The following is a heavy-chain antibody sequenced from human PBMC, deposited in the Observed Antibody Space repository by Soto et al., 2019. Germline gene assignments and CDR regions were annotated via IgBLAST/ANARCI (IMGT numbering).Heavy chain of an antibody. J-gene: IGHJ4*02. V-gene: IGHV4-59*01. CDR1: GGSISSYY. CDR2: IYYSGST. D-gene: IGHD3-10*01. CDR3: ARCSMVRGVIDY. Sequence: SETLSLTCTVSGGSISSYYXSWIRQPPGKGLEWIGYIYYSGSTNYNPSLKSRVTISVDTSKNQFSLKLSSVTAADTAVYYCARCSMVRGVIDYWGQGTLVPVSS.